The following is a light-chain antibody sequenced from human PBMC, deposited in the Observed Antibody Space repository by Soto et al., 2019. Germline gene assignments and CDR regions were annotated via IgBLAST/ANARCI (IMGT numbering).Light chain of an antibody. CDR1: SSDIGGYNS. CDR3: SSSAGTNSFVL. V-gene: IGLV2-8*01. Sequence: QSALTQPPSASGSHGQSVTISCTGTSSDIGGYNSVSWYQQHPGKAPKLMIYEVNKGPLGVPERFSGSKSGNTASLTVAGLHADDEDDYYCSSSAGTNSFVLFGGGTKLTVL. CDR2: EVN. J-gene: IGLJ3*02.